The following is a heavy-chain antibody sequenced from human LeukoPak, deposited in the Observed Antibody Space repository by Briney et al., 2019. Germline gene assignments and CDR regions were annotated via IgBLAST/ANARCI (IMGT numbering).Heavy chain of an antibody. D-gene: IGHD2-15*01. V-gene: IGHV4-34*01. CDR1: GGSFSGYY. Sequence: KPSETLSLTCAVYGGSFSGYYWGWIRQPPGKGLEWIGEINHSGSTNYNPSLKSRVTISVDTSKNQFSLKLSSVTAADTAVYYCASSRPKGVGAAYYYYYYYMDVWGKGTTVTVSS. CDR2: INHSGST. CDR3: ASSRPKGVGAAYYYYYYYMDV. J-gene: IGHJ6*03.